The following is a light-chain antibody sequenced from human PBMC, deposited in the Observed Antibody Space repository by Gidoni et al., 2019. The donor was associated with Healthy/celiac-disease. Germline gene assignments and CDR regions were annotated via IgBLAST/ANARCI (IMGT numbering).Light chain of an antibody. V-gene: IGKV3-20*01. Sequence: EIVLTQSPGTLSLSPGERATLSCRASQSVSSSYLAWYQQKPGQAPRLLIYDASSRATGIPDRFSGSGSGTDFTLTISRLEPEDFAVYYCQQYGSSSYTFXXXTKLEIK. CDR2: DAS. CDR3: QQYGSSSYT. CDR1: QSVSSSY. J-gene: IGKJ2*01.